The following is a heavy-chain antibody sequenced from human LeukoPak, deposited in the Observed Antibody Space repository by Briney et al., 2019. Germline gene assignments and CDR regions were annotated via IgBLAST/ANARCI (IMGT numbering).Heavy chain of an antibody. CDR2: IIPIFGTA. V-gene: IGHV1-69*01. CDR3: ARDHGDYDFWSGYYQYYMDV. D-gene: IGHD3-3*01. CDR1: GGTFSSYA. J-gene: IGHJ6*03. Sequence: SVKVSCKASGGTFSSYAISWVRQAPGQGLEWIGGIIPIFGTANYAQKFQGRVTITADESTSTAYMELSSLRSEDTAVYYCARDHGDYDFWSGYYQYYMDVWGKGTTVTVSS.